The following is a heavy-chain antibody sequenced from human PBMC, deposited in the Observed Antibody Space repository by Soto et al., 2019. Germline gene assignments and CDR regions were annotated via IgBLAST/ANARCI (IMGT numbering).Heavy chain of an antibody. CDR2: VDPEDGET. D-gene: IGHD1-1*01. Sequence: QVQLVQSGAEVKKPGASVKVSCKVSGHTLTELSMHWARQAPGKGLEWMGGVDPEDGETISAQKFQGRVTMTEDTSTDSTFLELSSLRSEDTAVYYCAAGGTRWLHSPFDYWGQGTLVTISS. V-gene: IGHV1-24*01. CDR1: GHTLTELS. CDR3: AAGGTRWLHSPFDY. J-gene: IGHJ4*02.